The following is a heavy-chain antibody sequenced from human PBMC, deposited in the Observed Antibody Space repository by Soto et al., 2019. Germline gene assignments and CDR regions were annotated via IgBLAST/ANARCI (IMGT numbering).Heavy chain of an antibody. Sequence: EVQLVESGGGLVQPGRSLRLSCAASGFTFDDYAMHWVRQPPGKGLEWVSSITWNSASIVYADSVKGRFTISRDNAKNSLYLQMNSLRAEDTALYYCAKYIETIAATGTSSFWFGPWGQGTLVTVSS. V-gene: IGHV3-9*01. CDR3: AKYIETIAATGTSSFWFGP. CDR2: ITWNSASI. J-gene: IGHJ5*02. CDR1: GFTFDDYA. D-gene: IGHD6-13*01.